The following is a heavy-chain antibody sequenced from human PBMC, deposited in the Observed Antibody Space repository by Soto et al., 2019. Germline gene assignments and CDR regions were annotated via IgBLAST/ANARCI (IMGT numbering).Heavy chain of an antibody. V-gene: IGHV3-23*01. CDR3: AKRLVVVPAAILVRDYYYGMDV. D-gene: IGHD2-2*02. CDR2: ISGSGGST. J-gene: IGHJ6*02. Sequence: EVQLLESGGGLVQPGGSLRLSCAASGFTFSSYAMSWVRQAPGKGLEWVSAISGSGGSTYYADSVKGRFTISRDNSKNTLYLQMNSLRAEDTAVYYCAKRLVVVPAAILVRDYYYGMDVWGQGTTVTVSS. CDR1: GFTFSSYA.